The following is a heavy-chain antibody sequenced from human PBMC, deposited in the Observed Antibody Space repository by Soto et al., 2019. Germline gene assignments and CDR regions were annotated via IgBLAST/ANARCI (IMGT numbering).Heavy chain of an antibody. V-gene: IGHV1-46*03. CDR1: GYTFTSYY. CDR3: ARDLEPYRGGYSYGPTPPNWFDP. J-gene: IGHJ5*02. CDR2: INPSGGST. D-gene: IGHD5-18*01. Sequence: ASVKVSCKASGYTFTSYYMHWVRQAPGQGLEWMGIINPSGGSTSYAQKFQGRVTMTRDTSTSTVYMELGSLRSEDTAVDYCARDLEPYRGGYSYGPTPPNWFDPWGQGTLVTVSS.